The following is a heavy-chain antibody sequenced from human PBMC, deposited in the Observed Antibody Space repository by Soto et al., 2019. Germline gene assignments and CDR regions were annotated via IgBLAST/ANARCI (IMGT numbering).Heavy chain of an antibody. CDR1: GFTFSSYA. Sequence: GGSLRLSCAASGFTFSSYAMSWVRQAPGKGLEWVSAISGSGGSTYYADSVKGRFTSSSDNSKNTLYLQMNSLRAEDTAVYYCLLASSSFDYWGQGTLVTVSS. CDR2: ISGSGGST. J-gene: IGHJ4*02. D-gene: IGHD6-6*01. CDR3: LLASSSFDY. V-gene: IGHV3-23*01.